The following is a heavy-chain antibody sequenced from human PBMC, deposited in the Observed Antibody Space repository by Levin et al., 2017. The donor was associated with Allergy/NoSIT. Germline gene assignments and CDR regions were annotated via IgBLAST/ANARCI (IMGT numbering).Heavy chain of an antibody. J-gene: IGHJ6*02. CDR3: ARQQLIQSRYSYYYYYGMDV. Sequence: GESLKISCKGSGYSFSSYWIGWVRQMPGKGLEWMGMIYPGDSDTRYRPSFQGQVTISADKSNKTTYLQWSSLKASDTAIYYCARQQLIQSRYSYYYYYGMDVWGQGTTVTVSS. CDR2: IYPGDSDT. D-gene: IGHD2-21*01. CDR1: GYSFSSYW. V-gene: IGHV5-51*01.